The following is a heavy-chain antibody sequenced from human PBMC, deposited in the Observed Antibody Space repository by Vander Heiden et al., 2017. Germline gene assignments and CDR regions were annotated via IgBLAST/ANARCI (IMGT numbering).Heavy chain of an antibody. Sequence: QVQLQESGPGLVKLSETLSLTCPVSGRSGSSYYWSWIRQPPGKGLEWIGYIYYSGSTNYNPSLKSRVTISVDTSKNQFSLKLSSVTAADTAVYYCARDSGSYYGRYFDYWGQGTLVTVSS. D-gene: IGHD1-26*01. V-gene: IGHV4-59*02. J-gene: IGHJ4*02. CDR2: IYYSGST. CDR3: ARDSGSYYGRYFDY. CDR1: GRSGSSYY.